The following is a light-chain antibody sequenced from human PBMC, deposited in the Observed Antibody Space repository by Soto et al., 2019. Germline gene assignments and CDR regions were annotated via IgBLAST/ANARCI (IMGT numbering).Light chain of an antibody. CDR2: DAS. Sequence: DIQMTQSPSSLSASVGDRVTITCRASQSISNYLNWYQQKPGKAPNLLIYDASSLLSGVPSRFSGSGSGTDFTLTISSLQPEDFSIYYCHQSDSTPYNFGQGTKLEIK. CDR1: QSISNY. V-gene: IGKV1-39*01. J-gene: IGKJ2*01. CDR3: HQSDSTPYN.